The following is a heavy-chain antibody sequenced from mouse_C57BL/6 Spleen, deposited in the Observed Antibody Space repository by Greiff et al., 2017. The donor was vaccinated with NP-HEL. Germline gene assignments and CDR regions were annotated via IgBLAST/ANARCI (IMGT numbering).Heavy chain of an antibody. CDR3: TRIYDGYHYFDY. V-gene: IGHV5-9-1*02. CDR1: GFTFSSYA. J-gene: IGHJ2*01. CDR2: ISSGGDYI. D-gene: IGHD2-3*01. Sequence: EVHLVESGEGLVKPGGSLKLSCAASGFTFSSYAMSWVRQTPEQRLEWVAYISSGGDYIYYADTVKGRFTISRDNARNTLYLQMSSLKSEDTAMYYCTRIYDGYHYFDYWGQGTTLTVSS.